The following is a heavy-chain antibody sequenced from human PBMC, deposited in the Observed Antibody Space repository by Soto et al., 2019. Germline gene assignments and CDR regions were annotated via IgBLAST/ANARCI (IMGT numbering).Heavy chain of an antibody. Sequence: LRLSCAASGFAFSNDWMTWVRQAPGKGLEWIGRIKSKRDGGTIDDAAPVRGRFTISRDDSTNTLYLQMNNLKTEDTAIYYCTRGAPSGKFYDYWGQGTLVTVSS. CDR2: IKSKRDGGTI. CDR1: GFAFSNDW. CDR3: TRGAPSGKFYDY. D-gene: IGHD6-13*01. J-gene: IGHJ4*02. V-gene: IGHV3-15*01.